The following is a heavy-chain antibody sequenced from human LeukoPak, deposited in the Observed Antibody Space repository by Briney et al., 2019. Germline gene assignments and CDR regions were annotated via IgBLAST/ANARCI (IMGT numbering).Heavy chain of an antibody. CDR2: INPNSGGT. CDR3: ASAGPEGTYDFWSGYLDY. V-gene: IGHV1-2*02. J-gene: IGHJ4*02. Sequence: ASVKVSCKASGYTFTGYYMHWVRQAPGQGLEWMGWINPNSGGTNYAQKFQGRVTMTRDTSISTAYMELSRLRSDDTAVYYCASAGPEGTYDFWSGYLDYWGQGTLVTVSS. D-gene: IGHD3-3*01. CDR1: GYTFTGYY.